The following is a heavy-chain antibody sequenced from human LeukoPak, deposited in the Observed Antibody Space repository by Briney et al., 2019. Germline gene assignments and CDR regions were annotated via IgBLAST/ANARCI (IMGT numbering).Heavy chain of an antibody. V-gene: IGHV4-59*01. CDR1: SGSISGYY. Sequence: SETLSLTCTVSSGSISGYYWSRIRQPPGKGLEWIGYIYYSGTTNYNPSLKSRVTISVDTSKNQFSLKLSSVTAADTAVYYCARDRGDGYDYFWDYWGQGTLVTVSS. J-gene: IGHJ4*02. D-gene: IGHD5-12*01. CDR2: IYYSGTT. CDR3: ARDRGDGYDYFWDY.